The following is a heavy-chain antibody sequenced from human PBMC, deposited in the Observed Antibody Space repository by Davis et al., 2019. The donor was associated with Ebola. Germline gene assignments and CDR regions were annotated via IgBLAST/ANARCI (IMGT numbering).Heavy chain of an antibody. J-gene: IGHJ6*02. D-gene: IGHD6-13*01. CDR1: GGSFSGYY. V-gene: IGHV4-34*01. CDR2: INHNGST. CDR3: ARGSVSSSWYKYYGMDV. Sequence: SETLSLTCAVYGGSFSGYYWSWIRQPPGKGLEWTGEINHNGSTNYNPSLKSRVTISVDTSKNQFSLKLSSVTAADTAVYYCARGSVSSSWYKYYGMDVWGQGTTVTVSS.